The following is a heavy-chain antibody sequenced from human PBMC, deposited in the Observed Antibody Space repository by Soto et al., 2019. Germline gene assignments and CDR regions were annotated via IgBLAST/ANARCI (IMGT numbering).Heavy chain of an antibody. D-gene: IGHD6-13*01. Sequence: QVQLRESGPGLVKPSQTLSLTCTVSGGSINSGGYYLNWIRQHTGKGLEGIGYMYYRGSTYYNQFVRGRIIISAVTSENQFSLQLSSVTDADTTVYFCARGYRQSGYSSSWVLDYWGQGPLVNVSS. J-gene: IGHJ4*02. CDR2: MYYRGST. CDR1: GGSINSGGYY. V-gene: IGHV4-31*03. CDR3: ARGYRQSGYSSSWVLDY.